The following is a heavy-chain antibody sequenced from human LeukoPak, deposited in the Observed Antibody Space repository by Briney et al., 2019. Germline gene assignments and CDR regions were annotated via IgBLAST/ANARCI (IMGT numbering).Heavy chain of an antibody. CDR2: MNPNSGNT. CDR3: ARDLGQQLDAFDI. V-gene: IGHV1-8*03. Sequence: ASVKVSCKASGYTFTSYDINWVRQATGQGLEWMGWMNPNSGNTGYAQKFQGRVTITRNTSISTAYMELSSLRSEDTAVYYCARDLGQQLDAFDIWGQGTMVTVSS. CDR1: GYTFTSYD. J-gene: IGHJ3*02. D-gene: IGHD6-13*01.